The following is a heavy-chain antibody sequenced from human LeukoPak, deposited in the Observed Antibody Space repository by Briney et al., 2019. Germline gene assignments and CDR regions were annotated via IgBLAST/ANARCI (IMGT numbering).Heavy chain of an antibody. D-gene: IGHD6-13*01. J-gene: IGHJ4*02. CDR2: ISTSGAGT. CDR3: AKDRLGGAAAEY. Sequence: ETAGSLRLSCAASGFSFSNYVMSWVRQTPGKGLEWVSVISTSGAGTYYAESVKGRFTISRDNSKNTVYLQMNSLRAEDTAVYHCAKDRLGGAAAEYWGQGTLVTVSS. V-gene: IGHV3-23*01. CDR1: GFSFSNYV.